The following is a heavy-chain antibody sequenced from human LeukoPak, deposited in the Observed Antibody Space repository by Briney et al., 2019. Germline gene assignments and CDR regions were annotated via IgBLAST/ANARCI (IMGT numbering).Heavy chain of an antibody. V-gene: IGHV4-59*01. D-gene: IGHD3-10*01. CDR1: GGSISSYY. J-gene: IGHJ4*02. CDR2: IYYSGST. Sequence: PSETLSLTCTVSGGSISSYYWSWIRQPPGKGLEWIGYIYYSGSTNYNPSLKSRVTISVDTSKNQFSLKLSSVTAADTAVYYCARECGSGSYIDYWGQGTLVTVSS. CDR3: ARECGSGSYIDY.